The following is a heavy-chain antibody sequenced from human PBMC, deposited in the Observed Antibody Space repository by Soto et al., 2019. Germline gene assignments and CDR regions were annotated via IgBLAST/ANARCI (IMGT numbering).Heavy chain of an antibody. Sequence: SESLSLSCASSGGSISSSNWWRWVRQPPGKGLEWIGEIYHSGSTNYNPSLKSRVTISVDKSKNQFSLKLSSVTAADTAVYYCAREIEYSSSSTYGMDVWGQGTTVTVSS. D-gene: IGHD6-6*01. V-gene: IGHV4-4*02. CDR2: IYHSGST. CDR1: GGSISSSNW. J-gene: IGHJ6*02. CDR3: AREIEYSSSSTYGMDV.